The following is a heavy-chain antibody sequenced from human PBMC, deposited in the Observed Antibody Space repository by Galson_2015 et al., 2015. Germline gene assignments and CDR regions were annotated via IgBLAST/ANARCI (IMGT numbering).Heavy chain of an antibody. CDR1: GFTFSSYS. J-gene: IGHJ5*02. V-gene: IGHV3-48*01. CDR3: ARSASWSGYYWFDP. D-gene: IGHD3-3*01. Sequence: SLRLSCAASGFTFSSYSMNWVRQAPGKGLEWVSYISSSSSTIYYADSVKGRFTISRDNAKNSLYLQMNSLRAEDTAVYYCARSASWSGYYWFDPWGQGTLVTVSS. CDR2: ISSSSSTI.